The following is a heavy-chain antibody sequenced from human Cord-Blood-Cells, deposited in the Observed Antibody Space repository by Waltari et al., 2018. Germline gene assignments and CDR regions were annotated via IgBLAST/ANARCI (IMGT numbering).Heavy chain of an antibody. J-gene: IGHJ4*02. V-gene: IGHV4-34*01. D-gene: IGHD3-10*01. CDR2: INHSGST. CDR1: GGSFSGYY. Sequence: QVQLQQWGAGLLKPSETLSLTCAGYGGSFSGYYWSWIRQPPGKGLEWIGEINHSGSTNYNPSLKSRVTISVDTSKNQFSLKLSSVTAADTAVYYCARDSGSYYNRWGQGTLVTVSS. CDR3: ARDSGSYYNR.